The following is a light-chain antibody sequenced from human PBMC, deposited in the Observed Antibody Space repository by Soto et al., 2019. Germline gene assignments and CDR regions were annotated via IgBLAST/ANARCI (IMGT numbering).Light chain of an antibody. CDR1: QSVSSSY. V-gene: IGKV3-20*01. J-gene: IGKJ5*01. CDR2: GAS. CDR3: QQYGSSLST. Sequence: EIVLTQSPGTLSLSPGERATLSCMASQSVSSSYLAWYQQKPGQAPRLLIYGASSRATGIPDRFSGSGSGTDFTLTISRLEPEDFAVYYCQQYGSSLSTFGQGTRLEI.